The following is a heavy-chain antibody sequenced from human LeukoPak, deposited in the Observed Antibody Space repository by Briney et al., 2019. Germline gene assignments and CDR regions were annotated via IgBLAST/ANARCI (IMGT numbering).Heavy chain of an antibody. J-gene: IGHJ3*02. CDR1: AFTFSGSA. D-gene: IGHD1-14*01. V-gene: IGHV3-73*01. CDR3: TRPSHSYGTDAFDI. CDR2: IRSKAASYAT. Sequence: QAGGSLRLSCAASAFTFSGSAMHWVRQASGKGLEWIGRIRSKAASYATAYAAAVKGRFTISRDDSENTAYLQMNSLKTEDTAVYYCTRPSHSYGTDAFDIWGQGTMVTVSS.